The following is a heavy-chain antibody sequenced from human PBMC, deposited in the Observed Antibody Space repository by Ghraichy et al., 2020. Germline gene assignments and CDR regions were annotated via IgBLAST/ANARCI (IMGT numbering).Heavy chain of an antibody. V-gene: IGHV3-23*01. J-gene: IGHJ4*02. CDR1: GFTFSSYA. D-gene: IGHD2-15*01. CDR2: FSGSGGRT. CDR3: AKGELLLHLDY. Sequence: GGSLRLSCAASGFTFSSYAMSWVRQAPGKGLEWVSAFSGSGGRTYYADSVKGRFTISRDNSKNTLYLQMNSLRAEDTAVYYCAKGELLLHLDYWGQGTLVTVSS.